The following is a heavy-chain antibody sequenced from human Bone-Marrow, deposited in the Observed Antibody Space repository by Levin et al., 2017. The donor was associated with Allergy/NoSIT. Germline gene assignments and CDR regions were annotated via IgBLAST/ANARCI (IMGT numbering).Heavy chain of an antibody. J-gene: IGHJ5*02. Sequence: NTSETLSLTCAVSGGSISSGDYSWSWIRQTPGKGLEWIGFIYESESTDYNRSLKGRVAISLDKSKNQFSLQLRSVTAADTAVYYCARGESSTVAWFDPWGQGALVTVSP. CDR1: GGSISSGDYS. D-gene: IGHD6-6*01. CDR3: ARGESSTVAWFDP. CDR2: IYESEST. V-gene: IGHV4-30-2*01.